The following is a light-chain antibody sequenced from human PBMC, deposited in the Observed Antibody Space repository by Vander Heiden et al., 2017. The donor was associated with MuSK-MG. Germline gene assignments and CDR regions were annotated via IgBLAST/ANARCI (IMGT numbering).Light chain of an antibody. Sequence: DIQMTQSPSSLSASVGDRVTITCRASQSISSYLNWYQQKPGKAPKLLIYAASSLQSGVPSRFSGSGSGTDFTLTISSRQPEDFATYYCQQTDSTPPYTFGQGTKLEIK. V-gene: IGKV1-39*01. CDR2: AAS. CDR1: QSISSY. J-gene: IGKJ2*01. CDR3: QQTDSTPPYT.